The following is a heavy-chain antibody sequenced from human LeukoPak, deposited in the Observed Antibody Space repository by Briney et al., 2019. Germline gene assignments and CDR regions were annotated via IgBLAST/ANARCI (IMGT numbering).Heavy chain of an antibody. CDR1: RFIFRTYG. CDR3: AKDTPLCYFDY. CDR2: ISYDGSYE. D-gene: IGHD3-16*01. V-gene: IGHV3-30*18. Sequence: GGSLRLSCAASRFIFRTYGMHWVRQAPGEGLEWVAVISYDGSYESYADSVKGRFTISRDNSKTTLYLQMNSLRVEDTAVYYCAKDTPLCYFDYWGQGTLVTVS. J-gene: IGHJ4*02.